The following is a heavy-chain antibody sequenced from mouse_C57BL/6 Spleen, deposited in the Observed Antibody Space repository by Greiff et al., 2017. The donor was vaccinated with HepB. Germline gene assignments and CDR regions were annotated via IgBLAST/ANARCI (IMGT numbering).Heavy chain of an antibody. CDR1: GFTFSSYA. Sequence: EVMLVESGEGLVKPGGSLKLSCAASGFTFSSYAMSWVRQTPEKRLEWVAYISSGGDYIYYADTVKGRFTISRDNARNTLYLQMSSLKSEDTAMYYCTRELYDGWAYWGQGTLVTVSA. D-gene: IGHD2-3*01. CDR3: TRELYDGWAY. CDR2: ISSGGDYI. V-gene: IGHV5-9-1*02. J-gene: IGHJ3*01.